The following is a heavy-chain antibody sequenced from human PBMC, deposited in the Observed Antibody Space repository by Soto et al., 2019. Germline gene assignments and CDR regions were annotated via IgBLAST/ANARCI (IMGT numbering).Heavy chain of an antibody. CDR3: ASRTDYYYYYGMDV. CDR1: GYSFTSYW. Sequence: PGESLKISCKGSGYSFTSYWISWVRQMPGKGLEWMGRIDPSDSYTNYSPSFQGHVTISADKSISTAYLQWSSLKASDTAMYYCASRTDYYYYYGMDVWGQGTTVTVSS. V-gene: IGHV5-10-1*01. J-gene: IGHJ6*02. CDR2: IDPSDSYT.